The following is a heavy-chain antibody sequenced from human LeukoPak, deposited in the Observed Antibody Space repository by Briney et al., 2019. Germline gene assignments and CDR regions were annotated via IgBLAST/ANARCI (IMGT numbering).Heavy chain of an antibody. J-gene: IGHJ5*02. Sequence: GGSLRLSCAASGFTFSSNNMNWVRQAPGKGMEWASHIRSSSETFYADSVKGRFTISRDNARNSLYLQMNNLRGEDTAIYYCARDAGNSGYGCDLWGQGTLVTVSS. CDR3: ARDAGNSGYGCDL. CDR2: IRSSSET. V-gene: IGHV3-48*01. CDR1: GFTFSSNN. D-gene: IGHD5-12*01.